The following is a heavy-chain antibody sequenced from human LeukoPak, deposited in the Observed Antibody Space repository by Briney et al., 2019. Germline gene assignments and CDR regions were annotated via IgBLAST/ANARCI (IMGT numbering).Heavy chain of an antibody. CDR2: IWYDGSNK. Sequence: GGSLRLSCAASGFTFSSYGMHWVRQAPGKGLEWVAVIWYDGSNKYYADSVKGRFTISRDNSKNTLYLQMNSLRAEDTAVYYCARDRRIVVVPAAIEEYYYYYYMDVWGKGTTVTVSS. V-gene: IGHV3-33*01. CDR1: GFTFSSYG. CDR3: ARDRRIVVVPAAIEEYYYYYYMDV. D-gene: IGHD2-2*02. J-gene: IGHJ6*03.